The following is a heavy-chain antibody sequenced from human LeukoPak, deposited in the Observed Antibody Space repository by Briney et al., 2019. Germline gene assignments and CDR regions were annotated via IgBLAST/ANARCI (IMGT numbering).Heavy chain of an antibody. D-gene: IGHD1-26*01. CDR1: GYSFTSYW. J-gene: IGHJ4*02. CDR2: IDPSDSYT. Sequence: GESLRISCKGSGYSFTSYWISWVRQMPGKGLEWMGRIDPSDSYTNYSPSFEGHVTISADRPTNTAYLQWSSLKASDTAMYYCARQGGATPGYWGQGTLVTVSS. CDR3: ARQGGATPGY. V-gene: IGHV5-10-1*01.